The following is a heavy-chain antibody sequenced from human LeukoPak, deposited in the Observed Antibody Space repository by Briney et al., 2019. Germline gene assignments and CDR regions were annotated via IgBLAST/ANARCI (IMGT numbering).Heavy chain of an antibody. J-gene: IGHJ4*02. Sequence: PGGSLRLSCAASGFTFSIYGMHWVRQAPGKGLEWVAAIIYDGSNKYYADSVKGRFTISRDNSKNTLDLQMSSLRAEDTAVYYCARDITDYYDSSGYQAPPDYWGQGTLVTVSS. V-gene: IGHV3-30*03. CDR2: IIYDGSNK. CDR3: ARDITDYYDSSGYQAPPDY. CDR1: GFTFSIYG. D-gene: IGHD3-22*01.